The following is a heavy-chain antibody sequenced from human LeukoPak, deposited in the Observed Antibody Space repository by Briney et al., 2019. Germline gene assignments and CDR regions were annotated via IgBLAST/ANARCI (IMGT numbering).Heavy chain of an antibody. CDR3: ASLGTTGTTGLDY. V-gene: IGHV1-18*04. Sequence: ASVKVSCKASGYTFTGYYMHWVRQAPGQGLEWMGWISAYSGVTDYSQNLQGRVTMTTDTSTSTAYMELRSLRSDDTAVYYCASLGTTGTTGLDYWGQGTLVTVSS. D-gene: IGHD1-1*01. CDR2: ISAYSGVT. J-gene: IGHJ4*02. CDR1: GYTFTGYY.